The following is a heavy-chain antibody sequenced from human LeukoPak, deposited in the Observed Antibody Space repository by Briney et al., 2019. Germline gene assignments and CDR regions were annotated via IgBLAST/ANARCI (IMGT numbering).Heavy chain of an antibody. V-gene: IGHV3-53*01. CDR3: ARGVEPLAANTLAY. D-gene: IGHD1-14*01. Sequence: GSLRPSCAAPGFTGITNHMTWVRQAPGKGLEWGSVLYSDGNTKYADSVQGRFTISRDNSKNTLYLEMNSLSPDDTAVYYCARGVEPLAANTLAYWGQGTLVTVSS. J-gene: IGHJ4*02. CDR1: GFTGITNH. CDR2: LYSDGNT.